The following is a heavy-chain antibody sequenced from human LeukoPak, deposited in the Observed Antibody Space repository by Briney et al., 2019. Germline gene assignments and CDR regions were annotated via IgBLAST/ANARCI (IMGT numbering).Heavy chain of an antibody. CDR3: ARVKVGGSSGGWAGVGYYYYYMDV. J-gene: IGHJ6*03. CDR1: DDSINSYY. Sequence: PSETLSLTCIVSDDSINSYYWSWIRQPPGKGLEWIGYIYYSGSTNYNPSLKSRVTISVDTSKNQFSLKLSSVTAADTAVYYCARVKVGGSSGGWAGVGYYYYYMDVWGKGTTVTISS. V-gene: IGHV4-59*01. D-gene: IGHD6-19*01. CDR2: IYYSGST.